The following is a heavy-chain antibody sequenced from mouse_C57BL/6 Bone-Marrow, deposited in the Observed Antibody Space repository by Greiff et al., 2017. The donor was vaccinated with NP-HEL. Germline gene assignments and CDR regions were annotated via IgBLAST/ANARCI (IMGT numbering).Heavy chain of an antibody. J-gene: IGHJ3*01. CDR2: ISDGGSYT. V-gene: IGHV5-4*03. CDR3: ASGNP. CDR1: GFTFSSYA. D-gene: IGHD2-1*01. Sequence: EVMLVESGGGLVKPGGSLKLSCAASGFTFSSYAMSWVRQTPEKRLEWVATISDGGSYTYYPDNVKGRFTISRDNAKNNLYLQMSHLKSEDTAMYYCASGNPWGQGTLVTVSA.